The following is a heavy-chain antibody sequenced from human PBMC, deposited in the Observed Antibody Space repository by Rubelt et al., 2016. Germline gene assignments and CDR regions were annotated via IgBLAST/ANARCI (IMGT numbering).Heavy chain of an antibody. D-gene: IGHD3-10*01. J-gene: IGHJ4*02. V-gene: IGHV3-74*01. CDR2: INNDGTTT. Sequence: HWVRQAPGKGLEWVSCINNDGTTTSYAASVKGRFTISRDNAKNSLYLQMNSLRAEDTAVYYCARGSTSGSWLVDYWGQGTLVTVSS. CDR3: ARGSTSGSWLVDY.